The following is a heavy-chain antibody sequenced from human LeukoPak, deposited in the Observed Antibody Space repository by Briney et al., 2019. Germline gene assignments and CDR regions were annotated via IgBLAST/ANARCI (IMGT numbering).Heavy chain of an antibody. Sequence: SQTLSLTCTVSGGSISSGSYYWSWIRQPAGKGLEWIGRIYTSGSTNYNPSLKSRVTISVDTSKNQFSLKLSSVTAADTAVYYCARGGPYSSGYYGYWFDPWGQGTLVTVSS. J-gene: IGHJ5*02. V-gene: IGHV4-61*02. CDR3: ARGGPYSSGYYGYWFDP. CDR1: GGSISSGSYY. CDR2: IYTSGST. D-gene: IGHD6-19*01.